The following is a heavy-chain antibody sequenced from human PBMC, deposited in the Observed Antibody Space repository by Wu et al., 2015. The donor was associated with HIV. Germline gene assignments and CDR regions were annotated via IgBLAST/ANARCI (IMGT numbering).Heavy chain of an antibody. Sequence: QVQLVQSGAEVKKPGASVKVSCKVSGYTLTELSMHWVRQAPGKGLEWMGGFDPEDGETIYAQKFQGRVTMTEDTSTDTAYMELSSLRSEDTAVYYCATRSPYVLMVYAVRPGWFDPWGQGTLVTVSS. CDR2: FDPEDGET. D-gene: IGHD2-8*01. V-gene: IGHV1-24*01. CDR1: GYTLTELS. J-gene: IGHJ5*02. CDR3: ATRSPYVLMVYAVRPGWFDP.